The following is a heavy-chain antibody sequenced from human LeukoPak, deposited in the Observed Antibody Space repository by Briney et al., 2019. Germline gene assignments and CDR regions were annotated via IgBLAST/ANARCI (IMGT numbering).Heavy chain of an antibody. CDR3: STEDKYCTGANCGVF. CDR1: GYTLTEYY. V-gene: IGHV1-2*02. CDR2: IIPDSGGT. Sequence: ASVKVSCKASGYTLTEYYIHWVRQAPGQGLEWMGFIIPDSGGTTYQQNFQGRVTMIRDTSISTFYMELSSLRPDDTAVYYCSTEDKYCTGANCGVFWGQGTLVTVSS. D-gene: IGHD2-8*02. J-gene: IGHJ4*02.